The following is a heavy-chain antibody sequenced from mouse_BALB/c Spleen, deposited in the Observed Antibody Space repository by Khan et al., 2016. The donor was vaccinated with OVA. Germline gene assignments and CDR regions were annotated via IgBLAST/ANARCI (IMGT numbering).Heavy chain of an antibody. Sequence: EVELVESGGGLVKPGGSLKLSCAASGFTFSDYYMYWVRQTPEKRLEWVATISDGGSYTYYPDSVKGRFTIPRDNATNNLYLQMSSLKSEDTAVYYCARAGYGGFAYWGQGTLVTVSA. CDR3: ARAGYGGFAY. CDR1: GFTFSDYY. CDR2: ISDGGSYT. V-gene: IGHV5-4*02. D-gene: IGHD1-1*02. J-gene: IGHJ3*01.